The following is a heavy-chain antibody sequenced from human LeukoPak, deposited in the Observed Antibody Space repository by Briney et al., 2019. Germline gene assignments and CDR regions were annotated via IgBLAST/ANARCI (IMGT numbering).Heavy chain of an antibody. CDR1: GFSLSTSGMC. D-gene: IGHD3-22*01. CDR3: ARIPAYYYDSSGNDY. V-gene: IGHV2-70*11. CDR2: IDWDDDK. Sequence: SGPTLVNPTPPLTLTCTFSGFSLSTSGMCVSWIRQPPGKALEWLARIDWDDDKYYTTSLKTRLTISKDTSKNQVVLTMTNMDPVDTATYYCARIPAYYYDSSGNDYWGQGTLVTVSS. J-gene: IGHJ4*02.